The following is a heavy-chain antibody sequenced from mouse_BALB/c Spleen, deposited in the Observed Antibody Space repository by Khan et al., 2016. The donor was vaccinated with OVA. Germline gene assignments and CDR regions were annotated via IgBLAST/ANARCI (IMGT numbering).Heavy chain of an antibody. V-gene: IGHV1S135*01. D-gene: IGHD2-2*01. CDR2: IDPFSGDT. CDR3: TRHGYVAWFTY. Sequence: VRLQQSGPELMKPGTSVKISCKASGYSFTTYYIHWVMQSPGKSLEWIGYIDPFSGDTTFNQKFKGKATLTVDKSSSTAYIHLSNLTSEDSAIYNCTRHGYVAWFTYWGQGTLVTVSA. J-gene: IGHJ3*01. CDR1: GYSFTTYY.